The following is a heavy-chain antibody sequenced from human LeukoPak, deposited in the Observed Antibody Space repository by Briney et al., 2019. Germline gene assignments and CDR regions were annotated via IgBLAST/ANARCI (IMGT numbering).Heavy chain of an antibody. CDR1: GYTFTSYG. V-gene: IGHV1-18*01. CDR2: ISAYNGNT. D-gene: IGHD2-15*01. Sequence: GASVKVSCKASGYTFTSYGISWVRQAPGQGLEWMGWISAYNGNTNYAQKLQGRVTMTTDTSTSTAYMELRSLRSDDTAVYYCARGGYCSGGSCSKYYYYYMDVRGKGTTVTVSS. CDR3: ARGGYCSGGSCSKYYYYYMDV. J-gene: IGHJ6*03.